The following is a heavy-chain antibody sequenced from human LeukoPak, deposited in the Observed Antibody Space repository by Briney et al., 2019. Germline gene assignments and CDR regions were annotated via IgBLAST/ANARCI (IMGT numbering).Heavy chain of an antibody. CDR2: IYYSGST. CDR1: GGSISSGDYY. D-gene: IGHD2-21*02. Sequence: SETLSLTCTVSGGSISSGDYYWSWIRQPPGKGLEWIGYIYYSGSTYYNPSLKSRVTISVDTSKNQFSLKLSSVTAADTAVYYCARGQTTYCGGDCYSYYFDYWGRGTLVTVSS. J-gene: IGHJ4*02. CDR3: ARGQTTYCGGDCYSYYFDY. V-gene: IGHV4-30-4*01.